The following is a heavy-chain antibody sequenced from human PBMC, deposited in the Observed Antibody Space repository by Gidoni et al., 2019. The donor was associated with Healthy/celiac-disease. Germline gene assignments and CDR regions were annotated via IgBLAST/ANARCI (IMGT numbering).Heavy chain of an antibody. CDR2: IYYSGST. V-gene: IGHV4-39*07. J-gene: IGHJ4*02. CDR1: GGSISSSRYY. CDR3: ARGALYYYDSSGYFDY. D-gene: IGHD3-22*01. Sequence: QLQLQESGPGLVKPSETLSLTCTVSGGSISSSRYYWGWIRQPPGQGLEWIGCIYYSGSTYYNPSLKSRVTISVDTSKNQFSLKLSSVTAADTAVYYCARGALYYYDSSGYFDYWGQGTLVTVSS.